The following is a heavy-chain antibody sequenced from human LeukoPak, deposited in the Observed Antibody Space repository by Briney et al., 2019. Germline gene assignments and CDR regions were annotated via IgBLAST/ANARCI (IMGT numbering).Heavy chain of an antibody. Sequence: PGGSLRLSCAASRFTFSSYAMSWVRQAPRKGLEWVSAISGSGGSTYYADSVKGRFTISRDNSKNTLYLQVNSLRAEDTAVYYCAKDPGDIVLMVSPWFDIWGQGTMVTVSS. CDR2: ISGSGGST. CDR3: AKDPGDIVLMVSPWFDI. V-gene: IGHV3-23*01. J-gene: IGHJ3*02. CDR1: RFTFSSYA. D-gene: IGHD2-8*01.